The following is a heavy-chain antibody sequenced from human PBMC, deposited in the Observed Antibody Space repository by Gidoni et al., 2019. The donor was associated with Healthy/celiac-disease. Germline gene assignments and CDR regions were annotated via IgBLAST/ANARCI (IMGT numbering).Heavy chain of an antibody. CDR3: ARRNLTMVRGAQAPIDY. CDR2: ICYSGST. J-gene: IGHJ4*02. V-gene: IGHV4-39*01. CDR1: GGSISSSSYY. D-gene: IGHD3-10*01. Sequence: QLQLQESGPGLVKPSETLSLTCTVSGGSISSSSYYWGWIRQPPGKGLEWIGSICYSGSTYYNPSLKGRVTISVDTSKNQFSLKLSSVTAADTAVYYCARRNLTMVRGAQAPIDYWGQGTLVTVSS.